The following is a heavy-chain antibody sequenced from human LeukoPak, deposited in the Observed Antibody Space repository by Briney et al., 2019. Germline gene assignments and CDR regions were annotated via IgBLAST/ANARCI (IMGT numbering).Heavy chain of an antibody. D-gene: IGHD5-12*01. J-gene: IGHJ5*02. CDR1: GGTFSSYA. V-gene: IGHV1-69*13. CDR2: IIPIFGTA. Sequence: SVTVSCKASGGTFSSYAISWVRQAPGQGLEWMGGIIPIFGTANYAQKFQGRVTITADESTSTAYMELSSLRSEDTAVYYCARGSYSGYDLYWFDPWGQGTLVTVSS. CDR3: ARGSYSGYDLYWFDP.